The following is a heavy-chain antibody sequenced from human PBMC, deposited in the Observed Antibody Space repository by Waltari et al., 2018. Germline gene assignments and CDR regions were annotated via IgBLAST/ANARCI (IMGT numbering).Heavy chain of an antibody. CDR3: ARGGQQLSLDY. CDR2: INHSGST. Sequence: QVQLQQWGAGLLKPSETLSLTCAVYGGSFSGYYWSWIRQPPGKGLEWIGEINHSGSTNYNPSLKSRVTISVDTSKNQFSLKLSSGTAADTAVYYCARGGQQLSLDYWGQGTLVTVSS. V-gene: IGHV4-34*01. D-gene: IGHD6-13*01. CDR1: GGSFSGYY. J-gene: IGHJ4*02.